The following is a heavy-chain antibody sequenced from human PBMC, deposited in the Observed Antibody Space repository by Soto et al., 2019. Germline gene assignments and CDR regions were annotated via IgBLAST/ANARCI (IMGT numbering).Heavy chain of an antibody. CDR3: AKPARKSSGNDY. D-gene: IGHD3-22*01. J-gene: IGHJ4*02. V-gene: IGHV3-23*01. Sequence: GSLRLSCAASGFTFSDHYMSWVRQAPGKGLEWVSAISGSGGSTYYADSVKGRFTISRDNSKNTLYLQMNSLRAEDTAVYYCAKPARKSSGNDYWGQGTLVTVSS. CDR1: GFTFSDHY. CDR2: ISGSGGST.